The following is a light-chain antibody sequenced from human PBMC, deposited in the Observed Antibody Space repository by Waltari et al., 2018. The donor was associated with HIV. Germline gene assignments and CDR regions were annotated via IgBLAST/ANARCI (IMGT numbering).Light chain of an antibody. Sequence: QSVLTQPPAVSAAPGQKVAIACSGTTSNIGNNFVCWYQKLQGTAPKLLIFDNHKRPSGVSYRFAASKSGTSATLASTGLHTGDEAEYYCGTWDTSLNAGVFGGGTKVSVL. CDR1: TSNIGNNF. CDR2: DNH. V-gene: IGLV1-51*01. J-gene: IGLJ2*01. CDR3: GTWDTSLNAGV.